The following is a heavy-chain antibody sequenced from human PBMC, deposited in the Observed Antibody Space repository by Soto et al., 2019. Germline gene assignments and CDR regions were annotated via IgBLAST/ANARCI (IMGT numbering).Heavy chain of an antibody. Sequence: QITLKESGPTLVKPTQTLTLTCTFSGFSLSTSGVGVVWIRQPPGKALEWLGIIYWDDDKRYRPSLKSRLTTNSYLXKNQVVLTMPNMDPVDAGTYYCAHNPVAGTSWFDPWGQGTLVTVSS. CDR1: GFSLSTSGVG. V-gene: IGHV2-5*02. J-gene: IGHJ5*02. CDR2: IYWDDDK. CDR3: AHNPVAGTSWFDP. D-gene: IGHD1-7*01.